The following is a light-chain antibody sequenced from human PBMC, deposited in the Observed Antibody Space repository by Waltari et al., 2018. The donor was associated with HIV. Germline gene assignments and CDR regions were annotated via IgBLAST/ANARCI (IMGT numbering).Light chain of an antibody. V-gene: IGLV2-18*02. Sequence: QSALTQPPSVFGSLGHSVTLSCTGPTSDIGSYNHFSWYQQPPGPAPKLILSEVNHRPSGVPVRFCGSKSGNTASLTISGLQAEYETDYFCSSYTTSSTWVFGGGTRLTVL. CDR2: EVN. CDR1: TSDIGSYNH. CDR3: SSYTTSSTWV. J-gene: IGLJ3*02.